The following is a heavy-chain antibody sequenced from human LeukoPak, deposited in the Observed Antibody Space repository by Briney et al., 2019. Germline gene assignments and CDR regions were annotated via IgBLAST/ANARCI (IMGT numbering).Heavy chain of an antibody. CDR2: IYYSGST. J-gene: IGHJ4*02. CDR1: GGSISTYY. CDR3: ARDRYYYDSSGYDPYFDY. Sequence: SETLSLTCTVSGGSISTYYWNWIRQPPGKGLEWIGYIYYSGSTNYNPSLNSRVTISVDTSKNQFSLKLSSVTAADTAVYYCARDRYYYDSSGYDPYFDYWGQGTLVTVSS. D-gene: IGHD3-22*01. V-gene: IGHV4-59*12.